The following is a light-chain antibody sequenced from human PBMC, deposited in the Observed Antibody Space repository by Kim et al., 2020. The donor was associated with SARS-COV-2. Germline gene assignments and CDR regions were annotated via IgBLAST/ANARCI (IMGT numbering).Light chain of an antibody. CDR1: KLGDKY. CDR2: QDS. CDR3: QAWDSSTVV. Sequence: SVSPEQTASITCSGDKLGDKYACWYQQKAGQSPGLVIYQDSKRPSGIPERFSGSNSGNTATLTISGTQAMDEADYYCQAWDSSTVVFGGGTQLTVL. V-gene: IGLV3-1*01. J-gene: IGLJ2*01.